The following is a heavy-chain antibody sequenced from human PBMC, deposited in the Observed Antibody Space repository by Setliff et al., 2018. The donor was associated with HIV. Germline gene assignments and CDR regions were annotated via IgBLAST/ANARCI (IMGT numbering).Heavy chain of an antibody. D-gene: IGHD1-20*01. V-gene: IGHV3-30-3*01. CDR1: GFSFGSFT. CDR2: ISYDTSTQ. J-gene: IGHJ4*02. CDR3: ARDPGITAKPFYFDC. Sequence: GGSLRLSCAASGFSFGSFTMHWVRQAPGKGLECVSLISYDTSTQYYADSVKGRFTISRDNAKNSLYLQMNGLRAEDTAVYYCARDPGITAKPFYFDCWGQGTLVTVSS.